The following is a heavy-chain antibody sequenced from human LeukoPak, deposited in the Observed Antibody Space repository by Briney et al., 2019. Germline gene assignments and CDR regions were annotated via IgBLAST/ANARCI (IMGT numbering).Heavy chain of an antibody. V-gene: IGHV3-30*18. D-gene: IGHD5-12*01. CDR3: AKVVATSLPDY. J-gene: IGHJ4*02. CDR1: GFTFSSYV. CDR2: ISYDGSNK. Sequence: PGGSLRLSCAASGFTFSSYVMHWVRQAPGKGLEWVAVISYDGSNKYYADSVKGRFTISRDNSKNTLYLQMNSLRAEDTAVYYCAKVVATSLPDYWGQGTLVTVSS.